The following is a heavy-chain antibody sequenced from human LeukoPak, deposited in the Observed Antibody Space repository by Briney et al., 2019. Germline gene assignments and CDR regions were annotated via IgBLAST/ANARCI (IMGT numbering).Heavy chain of an antibody. CDR2: INHSGST. D-gene: IGHD6-13*01. CDR1: GGSFSGYY. J-gene: IGHJ6*02. Sequence: SETLSLTCAVYGGSFSGYYWSWIRQPPGKGLEWIGEINHSGSTNYNPSLKSRVTISVDTSKNQFSLKLSSVTAADTAVYYCARDRFRIAAAGTYYYYGMDVWGQGTTVTVSS. CDR3: ARDRFRIAAAGTYYYYGMDV. V-gene: IGHV4-34*01.